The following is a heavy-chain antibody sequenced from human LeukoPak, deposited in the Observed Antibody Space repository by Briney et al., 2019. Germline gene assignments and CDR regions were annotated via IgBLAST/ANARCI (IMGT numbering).Heavy chain of an antibody. D-gene: IGHD5-12*01. Sequence: GGSLRLSCAASGFTFSSYAMHWVRQAPGKGLEWVAGISYDGNNKAYADSVKGRFTISRDNSKNTLYLQMNSLRAEDTAVYYCARAREWLRTLPLDYWGQGTLVTVSS. CDR1: GFTFSSYA. V-gene: IGHV3-30-3*01. CDR3: ARAREWLRTLPLDY. J-gene: IGHJ4*02. CDR2: ISYDGNNK.